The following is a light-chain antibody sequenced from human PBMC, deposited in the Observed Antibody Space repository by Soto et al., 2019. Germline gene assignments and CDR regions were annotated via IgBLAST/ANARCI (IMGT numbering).Light chain of an antibody. J-gene: IGKJ5*01. CDR1: QGISNC. V-gene: IGKV1-27*01. Sequence: DSQMTQSPSSLSASAGDRFTIXXRASQGISNCLAWYQQKPGRVPKXLIYAASALQSGVPSRFSGSGSGTDFTLTISSLQPEDVATYFCQKYNGAPITLGQGTRLDIK. CDR3: QKYNGAPIT. CDR2: AAS.